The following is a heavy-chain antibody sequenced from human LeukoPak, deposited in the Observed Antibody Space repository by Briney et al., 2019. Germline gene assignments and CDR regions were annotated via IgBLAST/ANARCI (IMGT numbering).Heavy chain of an antibody. CDR2: ISSDGRVE. CDR3: ARDTLNGPFVISLDY. D-gene: IGHD3-9*01. Sequence: PGGSLRLSCAASGFSFSSYEMNWVRQAPGKGLEWVSHISSDGRVETYVDSVRGRFTMSRDNAKNFLFLQMCGLRAEDTAVYYCARDTLNGPFVISLDYWGQGALVTVSS. V-gene: IGHV3-48*03. CDR1: GFSFSSYE. J-gene: IGHJ4*02.